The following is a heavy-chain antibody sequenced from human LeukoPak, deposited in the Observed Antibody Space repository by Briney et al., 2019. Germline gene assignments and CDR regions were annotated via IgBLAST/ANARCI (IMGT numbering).Heavy chain of an antibody. CDR1: GFTVSSYW. CDR3: ARDRTLDY. CDR2: INGDGSST. J-gene: IGHJ4*02. V-gene: IGHV3-74*01. Sequence: PGGSLRLSCAASGFTVSSYWMYWVRHAPGKGLVWVSLINGDGSSTTYADSVEGRFTISSDNAKNTLYLQMNSLRAEDTAVYYCARDRTLDYWGRGTLVTVSS.